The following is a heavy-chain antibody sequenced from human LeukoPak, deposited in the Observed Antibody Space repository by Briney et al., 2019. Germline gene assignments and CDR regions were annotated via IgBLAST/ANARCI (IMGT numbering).Heavy chain of an antibody. J-gene: IGHJ3*02. CDR2: IKSKIDGGTT. V-gene: IGHV3-15*01. CDR1: GFTFSNAW. D-gene: IGHD5-12*01. Sequence: RGSPRLSCAASGFTFSNAWMSWVRQVAGKGLEWVGRIKSKIDGGTTDYAAPVKGRFTISRDDSKNTLYMQMNSLKTEDTAVYYCTTGESGIVTTIRIEPDAFDIWGQGTMVTVSS. CDR3: TTGESGIVTTIRIEPDAFDI.